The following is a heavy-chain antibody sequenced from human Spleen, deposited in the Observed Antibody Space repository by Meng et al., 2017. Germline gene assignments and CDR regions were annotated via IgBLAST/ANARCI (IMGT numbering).Heavy chain of an antibody. D-gene: IGHD3-10*01. Sequence: QVQLVQSGSEVKKPGASVKISCKASGYTFIAYYIHWVRQAPGQGLEWMGWINPNSGSTNYAQNFQAWVTMTWDTSISTAYMELSRLRSEDTAIYYCARDLNGDRGIYFDYWGQGTLVTVSS. CDR2: INPNSGST. V-gene: IGHV1-2*04. CDR3: ARDLNGDRGIYFDY. CDR1: GYTFIAYY. J-gene: IGHJ4*02.